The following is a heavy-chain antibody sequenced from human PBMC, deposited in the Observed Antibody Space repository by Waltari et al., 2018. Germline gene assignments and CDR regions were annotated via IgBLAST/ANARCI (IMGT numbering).Heavy chain of an antibody. V-gene: IGHV3-30*02. Sequence: QVFLVESGGGVVQPGDSLRLSCVSSGFNFNIYGMHWVRQAPGKGLEWVAFTRFDGINKHYADSVKGRFNISRDNIKNTLYLQMNSLRREDSAIYYCAREDIVSETQWRGNQYRGNSGYDLWGQGTLVSVSS. J-gene: IGHJ4*01. CDR1: GFNFNIYG. CDR2: TRFDGINK. CDR3: AREDIVSETQWRGNQYRGNSGYDL. D-gene: IGHD5-12*01.